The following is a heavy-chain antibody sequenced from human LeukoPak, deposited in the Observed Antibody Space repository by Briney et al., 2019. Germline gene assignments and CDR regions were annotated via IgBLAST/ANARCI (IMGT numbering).Heavy chain of an antibody. V-gene: IGHV3-72*01. D-gene: IGHD3-22*01. CDR2: TRNKANSYTT. Sequence: GGSLRLSCAASGFTFSDHYMDWVRQAPGKGLEWVGRTRNKANSYTTEYAASVKGRFTISRDDPKNSLYLQMNSLKTEDTAVYYCARGYDSSGYYPYYYFDYWGQGTLVTVSS. CDR3: ARGYDSSGYYPYYYFDY. J-gene: IGHJ4*02. CDR1: GFTFSDHY.